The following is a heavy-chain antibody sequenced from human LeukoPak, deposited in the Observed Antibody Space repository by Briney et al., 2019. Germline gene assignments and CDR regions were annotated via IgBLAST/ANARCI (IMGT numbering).Heavy chain of an antibody. CDR3: ARAASEGSYYDFWSGYYRIQYYSDY. Sequence: GGSLRPSCAASGFTFSSYWMSWVRQAPGKGLEWVANIKQDGSEKYYVDSVKGRFTISRDNAKNSLYLQMNSLRAEDTAVYYCARAASEGSYYDFWSGYYRIQYYSDYWGQGTLVTVSS. V-gene: IGHV3-7*01. D-gene: IGHD3-3*01. CDR1: GFTFSSYW. CDR2: IKQDGSEK. J-gene: IGHJ4*02.